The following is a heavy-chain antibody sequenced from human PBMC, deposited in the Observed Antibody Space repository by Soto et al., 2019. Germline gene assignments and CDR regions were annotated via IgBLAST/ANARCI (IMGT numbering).Heavy chain of an antibody. J-gene: IGHJ4*02. CDR1: GYTFSNYG. CDR3: AKDSHPVDY. CDR2: ISAYNGNT. V-gene: IGHV1-18*01. Sequence: AAVEVSCKASGYTFSNYGISWVRQAPGQGLEWRGWISAYNGNTKYAQKLQGRVTMTTDAATSTAHQGLGRLRADDPAVDVGAKDSHPVDYWAQGTLVTVS.